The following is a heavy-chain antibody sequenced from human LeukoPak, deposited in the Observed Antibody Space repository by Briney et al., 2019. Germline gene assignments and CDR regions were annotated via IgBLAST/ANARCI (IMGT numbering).Heavy chain of an antibody. J-gene: IGHJ4*02. D-gene: IGHD3-22*01. CDR2: ISAYNGNT. V-gene: IGHV1-18*01. CDR3: ARDYYDSSGYYYFDY. CDR1: GYTFTSYG. Sequence: ASVKVSCKASGYTFTSYGISWVRQAPGQGREWMGWISAYNGNTNYAQKLQGRVTMTTDTSTSTAYMELRSLRSNDTAVYYCARDYYDSSGYYYFDYWGQGTLVTVSS.